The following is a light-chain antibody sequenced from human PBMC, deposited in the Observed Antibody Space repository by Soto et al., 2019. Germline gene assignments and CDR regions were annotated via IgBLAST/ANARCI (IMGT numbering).Light chain of an antibody. CDR2: AVN. CDR1: SSDVGGYKY. J-gene: IGLJ1*01. V-gene: IGLV2-8*01. CDR3: SSYAGSNNYV. Sequence: QSELTQPPSASGSPGQSVTISCTGTSSDVGGYKYVSWYQQYPGKAPKLMIYAVNKRPSGVPDRFSGSKSGNTASLTVSGLQAEDEADYYCSSYAGSNNYVFGTGTKVTVL.